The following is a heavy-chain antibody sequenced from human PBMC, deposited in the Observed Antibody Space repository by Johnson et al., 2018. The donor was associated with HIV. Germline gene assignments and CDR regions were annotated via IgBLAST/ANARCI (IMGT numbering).Heavy chain of an antibody. D-gene: IGHD1-26*01. Sequence: VQLVQSGGGLVQPGGSLRLSCAASGFTFSSYAMSWVRQAPGKGLEWVAVISYDGSNKYYADSVKGRFTVSRDNSKNTLYLQMNSLRAEDTAVYYCARGREGGNYQGGAFDIWGQGTMVTVSS. CDR1: GFTFSSYA. CDR3: ARGREGGNYQGGAFDI. V-gene: IGHV3-30*03. J-gene: IGHJ3*02. CDR2: ISYDGSNK.